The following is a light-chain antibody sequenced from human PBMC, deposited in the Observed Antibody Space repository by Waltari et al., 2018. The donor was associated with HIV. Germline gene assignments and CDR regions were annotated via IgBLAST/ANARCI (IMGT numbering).Light chain of an antibody. CDR3: SSYTTSGTLVV. Sequence: QSALTQPASVSGSPGQSITISCTGTSSDVGGYNFVSSYQQHPGKAPKLMIYEVSNRPSGVGNRFSGSKSGNTASLTISGLQAEDEGYYYCSSYTTSGTLVVFGGGTKLTV. J-gene: IGLJ2*01. CDR1: SSDVGGYNF. V-gene: IGLV2-14*03. CDR2: EVS.